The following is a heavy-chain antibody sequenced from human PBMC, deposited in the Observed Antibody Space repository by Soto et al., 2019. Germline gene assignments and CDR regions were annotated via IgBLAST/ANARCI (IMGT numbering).Heavy chain of an antibody. CDR3: ARRADGNLDY. J-gene: IGHJ4*02. CDR2: IYYSGST. D-gene: IGHD4-17*01. CDR1: GGSISSSSYY. V-gene: IGHV4-39*01. Sequence: QLQLQESGPGLVKPSETLSLTCTVSGGSISSSSYYWGWIRQPPGKRLEWIGSIYYSGSTYYNPSLRSRVTISVDTSKNQFSLKLSSVTAADTAVYYCARRADGNLDYWAREPWSPSPQ.